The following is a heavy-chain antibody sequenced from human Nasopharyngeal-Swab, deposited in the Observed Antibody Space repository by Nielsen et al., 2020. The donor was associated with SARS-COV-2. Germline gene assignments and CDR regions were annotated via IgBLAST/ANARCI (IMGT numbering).Heavy chain of an antibody. Sequence: SETLSLTCTFSGGSSRNSYWSWLRPPPGKGLEWIGYIYGSGSTTYNPSLKSRVIISVDMSNNQLSLRMTSVTAADTAVYYCARDSLVAEWLGYYFYGMDVWGQGTTVIVSS. CDR3: ARDSLVAEWLGYYFYGMDV. CDR1: GGSSRNSY. D-gene: IGHD3-3*01. V-gene: IGHV4-59*01. CDR2: IYGSGST. J-gene: IGHJ6*02.